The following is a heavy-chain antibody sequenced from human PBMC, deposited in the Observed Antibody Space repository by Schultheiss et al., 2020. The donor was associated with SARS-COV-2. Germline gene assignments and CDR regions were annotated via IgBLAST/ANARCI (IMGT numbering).Heavy chain of an antibody. CDR2: INHSGST. CDR1: GGSFSGYY. V-gene: IGHV4-34*01. CDR3: ARGYYDFWSGYGCMDV. D-gene: IGHD3-3*01. J-gene: IGHJ6*02. Sequence: SETLSLTCAVYGGSFSGYYWSWIRQPPGKGLEWIGEINHSGSTNYNPSLKSRVTISVDTSKNQFSLKLSSVTAADTAVYYCARGYYDFWSGYGCMDVWGQGTTVTVSS.